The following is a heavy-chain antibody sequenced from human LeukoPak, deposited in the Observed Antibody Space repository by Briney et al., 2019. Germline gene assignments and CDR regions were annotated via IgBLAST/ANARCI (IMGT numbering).Heavy chain of an antibody. CDR2: ISSSGSTI. J-gene: IGHJ5*02. V-gene: IGHV3-48*04. Sequence: GGSLRLSCAASGFTFSSYWMHGVRQAPGKGLEWVSYISSSGSTIYYADSVKGRFTISRDNAKNSLYLQMNSLIAEDTAVYYCARAAGMGSGWIRYNWFDPWGQGTLVTVSS. CDR3: ARAAGMGSGWIRYNWFDP. D-gene: IGHD6-19*01. CDR1: GFTFSSYW.